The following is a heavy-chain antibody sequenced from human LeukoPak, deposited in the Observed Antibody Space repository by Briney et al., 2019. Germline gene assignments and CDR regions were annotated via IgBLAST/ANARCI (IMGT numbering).Heavy chain of an antibody. J-gene: IGHJ4*02. CDR1: GFTFSSYA. Sequence: GSLRLSCAASGFTFSSYAMHWVRQAPGKGLEWVAVIWYDGSNKYYPDSVKGRFTISRDNSKNTLYLQMNSLRAEDTAVYYCARSIGVAGYFDYWGQGTLVTVSS. D-gene: IGHD6-19*01. V-gene: IGHV3-33*08. CDR3: ARSIGVAGYFDY. CDR2: IWYDGSNK.